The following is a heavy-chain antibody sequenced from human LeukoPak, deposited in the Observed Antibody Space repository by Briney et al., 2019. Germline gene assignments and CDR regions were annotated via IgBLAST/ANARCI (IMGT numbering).Heavy chain of an antibody. CDR3: SAILYH. CDR1: GFTLSDYW. D-gene: IGHD2-2*01. J-gene: IGHJ4*02. V-gene: IGHV3-7*01. Sequence: GGSLRLSCAAAGFTLSDYWMSWVRQAPGKGLEWVANINQDGSETYYVDSVKGRFTMSRDNAKKSVSLQMNSLRADDTAIYYCSAILYHWGQGTLVTVSS. CDR2: INQDGSET.